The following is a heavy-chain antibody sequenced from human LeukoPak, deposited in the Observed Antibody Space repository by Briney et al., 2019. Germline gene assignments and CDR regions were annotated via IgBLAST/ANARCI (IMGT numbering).Heavy chain of an antibody. CDR2: INHSGST. Sequence: PSETLSLTCSVSGGSINSDSYYWSWIRQPPGKGLEWIGEINHSGSTNYNPSLKSRVTISVDTSKNQFSLKLSSVTAADTAVYYCARGVYYDILTGPLRLDYWGQGTLVTVSS. D-gene: IGHD3-9*01. J-gene: IGHJ4*02. CDR1: GGSINSDSYY. CDR3: ARGVYYDILTGPLRLDY. V-gene: IGHV4-39*07.